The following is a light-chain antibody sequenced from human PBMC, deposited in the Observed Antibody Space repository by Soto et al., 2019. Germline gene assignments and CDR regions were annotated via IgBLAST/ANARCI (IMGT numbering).Light chain of an antibody. CDR1: QSISSH. V-gene: IGKV1-39*01. CDR2: GAS. Sequence: DIQMAQSPSSLSASIGDRVTITCRTSQSISSHLNWYQHKPGRAPKLLIFGASTLQFGVPSRFSGSGSVTDFTLTISGLHPEDFATYYCQQSYGTSRTFGQGTRLEVK. CDR3: QQSYGTSRT. J-gene: IGKJ2*01.